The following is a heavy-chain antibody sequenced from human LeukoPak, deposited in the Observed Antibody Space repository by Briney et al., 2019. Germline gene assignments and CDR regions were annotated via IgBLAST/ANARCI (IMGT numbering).Heavy chain of an antibody. CDR2: IKQDGSEK. J-gene: IGHJ4*02. D-gene: IGHD2-15*01. Sequence: QPGGSLRLSCAASGFTFSSYWMSWVRQAPGKGLEWVANIKQDGSEKYYVDPVKGRFTISRDNAKNSLYLQMNSLRAEDTAVYYCAREEGGYCSGGSCYHDYWGQGTLVTVSS. V-gene: IGHV3-7*03. CDR1: GFTFSSYW. CDR3: AREEGGYCSGGSCYHDY.